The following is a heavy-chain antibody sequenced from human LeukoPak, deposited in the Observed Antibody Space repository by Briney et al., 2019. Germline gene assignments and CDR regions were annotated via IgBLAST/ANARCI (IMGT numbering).Heavy chain of an antibody. D-gene: IGHD6-13*01. Sequence: SETLSLTCTVSGGSISSSSYYWGWIRQPPGKGLEWIGSIYYSGSTYYNPSLKSRVTISVDTSKNQFSLKLSSVTAADTAVYYCARDGWYSSSWYYYYGMGVWGQGTTVTVSS. CDR2: IYYSGST. V-gene: IGHV4-39*07. CDR3: ARDGWYSSSWYYYYGMGV. CDR1: GGSISSSSYY. J-gene: IGHJ6*02.